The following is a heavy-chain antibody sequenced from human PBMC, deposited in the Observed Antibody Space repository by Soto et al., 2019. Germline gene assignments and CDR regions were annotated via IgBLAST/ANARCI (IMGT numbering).Heavy chain of an antibody. Sequence: QLQLQDSGPGLVKPSETLSLTCTVSGGSISSSSYYWGWIRQPPGKGLEWIGSIYYSGSTYYNPSLKSRVTIAVDRSKNQFSLKLSSVTAADTAVYYCARRQSSSWYGLWGQGTLVTVSS. CDR2: IYYSGST. J-gene: IGHJ4*02. V-gene: IGHV4-39*01. CDR1: GGSISSSSYY. D-gene: IGHD6-13*01. CDR3: ARRQSSSWYGL.